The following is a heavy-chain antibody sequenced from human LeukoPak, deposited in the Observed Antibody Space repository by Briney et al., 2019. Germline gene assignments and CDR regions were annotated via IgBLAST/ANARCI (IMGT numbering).Heavy chain of an antibody. V-gene: IGHV3-23*01. Sequence: PGGSLRLSCAASGFTFSSYAMSWVRQAPGKGMEWVSAISGSGGSTYYADSVKGRFTISRDNSKNTLYLQMNSLRAEDTAVYYCAKLRRSGSSRVDFDYWGQGTLVTVSS. CDR2: ISGSGGST. CDR3: AKLRRSGSSRVDFDY. D-gene: IGHD3-3*01. CDR1: GFTFSSYA. J-gene: IGHJ4*02.